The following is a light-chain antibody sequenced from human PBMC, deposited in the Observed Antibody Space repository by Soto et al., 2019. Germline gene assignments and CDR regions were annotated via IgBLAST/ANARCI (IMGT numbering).Light chain of an antibody. V-gene: IGKV3-11*01. Sequence: DIVLTQSPATLSLSPGERATLSCRGSQSVSSYLAWYQQRPGHVPRLLIYDASKRATGIPARFSASGSGTDFNLTISSLEPEDFAIYFCQQRSNWPPMYTFGQGTKLEIK. CDR3: QQRSNWPPMYT. J-gene: IGKJ2*01. CDR2: DAS. CDR1: QSVSSY.